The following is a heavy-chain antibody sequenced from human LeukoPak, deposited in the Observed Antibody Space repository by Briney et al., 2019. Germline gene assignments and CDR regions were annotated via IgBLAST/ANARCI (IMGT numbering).Heavy chain of an antibody. Sequence: VASVKVSCKASGGTFSSYAISWVRQAPGQGLEWMGWISAYNGNTNYAQKLQGRVTMTTDTSTSTAYMELRSLRSDDTAVYYCARGYSGYGGRGFDYWGQGTLVTVSS. CDR3: ARGYSGYGGRGFDY. D-gene: IGHD5-12*01. V-gene: IGHV1-18*01. CDR2: ISAYNGNT. CDR1: GGTFSSYA. J-gene: IGHJ4*02.